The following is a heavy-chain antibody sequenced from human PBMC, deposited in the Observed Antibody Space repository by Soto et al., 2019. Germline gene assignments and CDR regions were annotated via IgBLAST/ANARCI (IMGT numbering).Heavy chain of an antibody. V-gene: IGHV4-4*02. CDR2: IYHSGST. J-gene: IGHJ5*02. CDR3: AEQLVRSGAFDP. D-gene: IGHD6-6*01. Sequence: PSETLSLTCAVSGGSISSSNWWSWVRQPPGKGLEWIGEIYHSGSTNYNPSLKSRVTISVDKSKNQFSLKLSSVTAADTAVYYCAEQLVRSGAFDPWGQGTLVTVSS. CDR1: GGSISSSNW.